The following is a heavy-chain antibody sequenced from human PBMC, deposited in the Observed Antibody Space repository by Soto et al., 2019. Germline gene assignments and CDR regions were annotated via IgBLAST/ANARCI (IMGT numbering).Heavy chain of an antibody. J-gene: IGHJ4*02. CDR2: VYSSGTT. Sequence: ETLSLTCSVSGGSINSYWWSWIRQPAGKGLEWIGRVYSSGTTDYNPSLNSRATMSVETSKNQFSLKLSSVTAADTAVYYCARDIGSYAYGEGYWGQGIQVTVSS. CDR3: ARDIGSYAYGEGY. CDR1: GGSINSYW. D-gene: IGHD3-10*01. V-gene: IGHV4-4*07.